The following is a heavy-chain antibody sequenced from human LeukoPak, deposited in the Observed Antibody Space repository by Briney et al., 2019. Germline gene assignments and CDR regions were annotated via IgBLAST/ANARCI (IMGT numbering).Heavy chain of an antibody. CDR1: GFTVTNHY. J-gene: IGHJ4*02. CDR2: IYSGGDT. CDR3: TRDPDG. Sequence: GGSLRLSCAASGFTVTNHYMSWVRQAPGKGLEWVSVIYSGGDTCHADSVKGRFTLSRDNAKNILYLQMNSLRAEDTAVYYCTRDPDGWGQGTLVTVSS. V-gene: IGHV3-66*01.